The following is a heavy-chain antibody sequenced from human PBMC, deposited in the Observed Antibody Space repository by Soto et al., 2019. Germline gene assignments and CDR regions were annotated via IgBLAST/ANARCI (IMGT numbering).Heavy chain of an antibody. Sequence: PXGSLRLSCAASGVTFSSYWMHWVRQAPGKGLVWVSRINGDGSSTSYADSVKGRFTISRDNAKDTLYLQMNSLRAEDTAVYYCAREGYSYGLGYYYYYYGMDVWGQGTTVTVSS. V-gene: IGHV3-74*01. CDR1: GVTFSSYW. CDR2: INGDGSST. D-gene: IGHD5-18*01. J-gene: IGHJ6*02. CDR3: AREGYSYGLGYYYYYYGMDV.